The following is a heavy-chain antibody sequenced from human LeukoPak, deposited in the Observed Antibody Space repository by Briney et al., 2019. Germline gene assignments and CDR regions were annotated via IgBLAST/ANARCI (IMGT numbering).Heavy chain of an antibody. D-gene: IGHD6-13*01. Sequence: GGSLRLSCAASGFTFSNAWMSWVRQAPGKGLEWVGRIKSKTDGGTTDYAAPVKGRFTISRDDSKNTLYLQMNSLKTEDTAVYHCSTGRQQLVFDYWGQGTLVTVSS. CDR2: IKSKTDGGTT. CDR1: GFTFSNAW. J-gene: IGHJ4*02. CDR3: STGRQQLVFDY. V-gene: IGHV3-15*01.